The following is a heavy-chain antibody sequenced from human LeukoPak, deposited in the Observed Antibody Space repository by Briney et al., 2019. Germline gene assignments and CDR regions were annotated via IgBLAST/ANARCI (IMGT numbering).Heavy chain of an antibody. Sequence: PSETLSLTCAVYGGSVFGHYWSWIRQPPGKGLEWIGEINHSGSTNYNPSLKSRVTISVDTSKNQFSLKLSSVTAADTAVYYCARLYDSSGYYYETNWGQGTLVTVSS. CDR3: ARLYDSSGYYYETN. CDR1: GGSVFGHY. V-gene: IGHV4-34*01. J-gene: IGHJ4*02. CDR2: INHSGST. D-gene: IGHD3-22*01.